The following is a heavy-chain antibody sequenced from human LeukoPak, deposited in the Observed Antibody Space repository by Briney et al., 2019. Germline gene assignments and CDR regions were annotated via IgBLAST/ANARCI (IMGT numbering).Heavy chain of an antibody. CDR3: GRAGPVTKDHFMDV. Sequence: GGSLRLSCAVSGFTFSGYSMSWVRQAPGKGLEWVAKMNEYGSEIFYVDSVKGRFTISRDNAKNSLFLQMNSLSAEDTAVYYCGRAGPVTKDHFMDVWGKGTTVTVSS. CDR2: MNEYGSEI. V-gene: IGHV3-7*01. CDR1: GFTFSGYS. J-gene: IGHJ6*03. D-gene: IGHD2-2*01.